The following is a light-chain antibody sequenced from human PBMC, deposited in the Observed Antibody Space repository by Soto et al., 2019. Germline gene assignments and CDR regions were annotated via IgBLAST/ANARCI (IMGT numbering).Light chain of an antibody. CDR3: QSYDSSRSPLYV. V-gene: IGLV1-40*01. J-gene: IGLJ1*01. Sequence: QSVLTQPPSVSGAPGQRVSISCTGSSSNIGAGYDVHWYQHLPGTAPKLPIYANNNRPSGVPDRFSGSKSGTSASLAITGLQAEDEADYYCQSYDSSRSPLYVFGTGTKLTVL. CDR1: SSNIGAGYD. CDR2: ANN.